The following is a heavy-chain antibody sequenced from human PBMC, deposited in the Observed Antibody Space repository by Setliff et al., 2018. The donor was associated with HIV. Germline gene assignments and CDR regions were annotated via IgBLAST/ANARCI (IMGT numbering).Heavy chain of an antibody. J-gene: IGHJ5*02. CDR1: GGSINTYY. CDR2: ISYSGST. Sequence: SETLSLTCTVSGGSINTYYCSWIRQSPGKGLEWIATISYSGSTHYNLALMSRVTISMDTSRNQFSVKLSSVTAADTAIYYCATLNFPLNWFDPWGQGTPVTVSS. CDR3: ATLNFPLNWFDP. V-gene: IGHV4-59*04.